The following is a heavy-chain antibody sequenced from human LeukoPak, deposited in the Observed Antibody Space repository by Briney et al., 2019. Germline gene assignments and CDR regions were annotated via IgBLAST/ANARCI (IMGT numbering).Heavy chain of an antibody. D-gene: IGHD3-22*01. CDR1: GGSFTSYP. J-gene: IGHJ5*02. Sequence: SVKVSCKASGGSFTSYPVSWVRQAPGQGLEGMGGISPFFGTTNYAQKLQGRVTITTDVSTSTAYMELSSLTSEDTAVYYCARESSGYQSLNWFDPWGQGTLVTVSS. CDR3: ARESSGYQSLNWFDP. V-gene: IGHV1-69*05. CDR2: ISPFFGTT.